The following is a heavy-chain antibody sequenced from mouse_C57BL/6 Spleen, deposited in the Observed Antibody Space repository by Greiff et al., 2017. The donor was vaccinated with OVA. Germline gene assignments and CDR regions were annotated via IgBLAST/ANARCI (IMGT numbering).Heavy chain of an antibody. CDR3: ARDDGRFAY. CDR2: ISDGGSYT. V-gene: IGHV5-4*01. Sequence: EVMLVESGGGLVKPGGSLKLSCAASGFTFSSYAMTWVRQTPEKRLEWVATISDGGSYTYYPDNVKGRFTISRDNAKNNLYLQMSHLKSEDTAMYYCARDDGRFAYWGQGTLVTVSA. J-gene: IGHJ3*01. CDR1: GFTFSSYA. D-gene: IGHD1-2*01.